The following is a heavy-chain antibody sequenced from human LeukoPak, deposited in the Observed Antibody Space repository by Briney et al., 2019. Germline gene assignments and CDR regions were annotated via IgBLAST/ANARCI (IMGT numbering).Heavy chain of an antibody. CDR2: VNWNGGST. V-gene: IGHV3-20*04. Sequence: GGSLRLSCAASGFSFDDYGLSWVRQAPGKGLEWVSGVNWNGGSTGYADSVKGRFTISRDNAKNSLYLQMNSLRVEDTALYYCARGNEQWLDHAFDCWGQGTLVTVSS. CDR3: ARGNEQWLDHAFDC. D-gene: IGHD6-19*01. CDR1: GFSFDDYG. J-gene: IGHJ4*02.